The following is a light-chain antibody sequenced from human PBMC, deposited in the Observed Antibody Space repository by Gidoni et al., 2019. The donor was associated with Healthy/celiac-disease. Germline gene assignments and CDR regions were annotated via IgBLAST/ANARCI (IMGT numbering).Light chain of an antibody. J-gene: IGLJ3*02. CDR3: QSYDSSLSASV. V-gene: IGLV1-40*01. Sequence: QSVLTQPPSVSEAPGPRVTISCTGSSSNIGAGYDVHWYQQLPGTAPKLLIYGNSNRPSGVPDRFSGSKSGTSASLAITGLQAEDEADYYCQSYDSSLSASVFGGGTKLTVL. CDR1: SSNIGAGYD. CDR2: GNS.